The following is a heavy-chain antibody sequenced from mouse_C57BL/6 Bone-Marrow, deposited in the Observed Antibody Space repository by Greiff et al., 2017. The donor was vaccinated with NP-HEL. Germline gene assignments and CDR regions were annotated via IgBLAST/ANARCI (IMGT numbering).Heavy chain of an antibody. V-gene: IGHV1-50*01. Sequence: QVQLQQPGAELVKPGASVKLSCKASGYTFTSYWMQWVKQRPGQGLEWIGEIDPSDSYTNYNQKFKGKATLTVDTSSSTAYMQLSSLTSEDSAVYYCERRDGSSFYWYFDVWGTGTTVTVSS. J-gene: IGHJ1*03. D-gene: IGHD1-1*01. CDR2: IDPSDSYT. CDR3: ERRDGSSFYWYFDV. CDR1: GYTFTSYW.